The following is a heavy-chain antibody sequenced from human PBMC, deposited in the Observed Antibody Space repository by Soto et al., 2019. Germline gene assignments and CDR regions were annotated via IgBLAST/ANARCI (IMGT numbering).Heavy chain of an antibody. Sequence: PRESLRLSCAASGFTFTRYSMNWVRQAPGKGLEWVSSISSTTTYIYYGDSMKGRFTISRDNAKNSLYLEMNSLRAEDTAVYYCARESEDLTSNFDYWGQGTLVTVSS. V-gene: IGHV3-21*06. J-gene: IGHJ4*02. CDR1: GFTFTRYS. CDR2: ISSTTTYI. CDR3: ARESEDLTSNFDY.